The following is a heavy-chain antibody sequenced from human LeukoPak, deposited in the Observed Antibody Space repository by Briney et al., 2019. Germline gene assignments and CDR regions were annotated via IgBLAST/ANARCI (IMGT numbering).Heavy chain of an antibody. V-gene: IGHV3-23*01. D-gene: IGHD6-13*01. CDR1: GFTFSSYA. Sequence: GGCLRLSCAASGFTFSSYAMSWVCQAPGKGLEWVSGISGSGSGTYYPDSVKGRFTISRDNSKNTLYLQMNSLRAEDTAVYYCAKGGIAAAGTSFYFDYWGQGTLVTVSS. CDR3: AKGGIAAAGTSFYFDY. J-gene: IGHJ4*02. CDR2: ISGSGSGT.